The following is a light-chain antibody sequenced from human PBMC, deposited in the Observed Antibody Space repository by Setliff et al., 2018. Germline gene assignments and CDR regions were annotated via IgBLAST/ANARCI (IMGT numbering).Light chain of an antibody. CDR2: EVS. Sequence: LTQPASVSGSPGQSITISCTGTSNDVGGYDYVSWYQQYPGKAPKLIIYEVSKRPSGGSDRFSGSKSGNTASLTISGPQAEDEADYYCNSYTRRGTYVFGIGTKVTVL. CDR1: SNDVGGYDY. J-gene: IGLJ1*01. CDR3: NSYTRRGTYV. V-gene: IGLV2-14*01.